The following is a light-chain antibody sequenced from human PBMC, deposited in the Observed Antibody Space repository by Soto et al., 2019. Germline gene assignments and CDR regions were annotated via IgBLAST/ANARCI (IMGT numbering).Light chain of an antibody. V-gene: IGKV3-11*01. CDR2: DVY. CDR1: QSVGNS. Sequence: EIELTQSPAALSLSPGERATLSCRASQSVGNSLAWYQQKPGQAPRLLIYDVYSKPLGIPARFTGSGSGTDFTLTISGLQPEDFAVYYCQQRADWPLSFGGGTKVEFK. CDR3: QQRADWPLS. J-gene: IGKJ4*01.